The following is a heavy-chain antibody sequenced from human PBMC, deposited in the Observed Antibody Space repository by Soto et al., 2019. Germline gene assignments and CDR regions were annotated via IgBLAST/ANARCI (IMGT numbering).Heavy chain of an antibody. CDR3: AGTRHKNRNYYYYGMDV. CDR1: GGTFSSYA. CDR2: IIPIFGTA. J-gene: IGHJ6*02. Sequence: SVKVSCKASGGTFSSYAISWVRQAPGQGLEWMGGIIPIFGTANYAQKFQGRVTITADESTSTAYMELSSLRSEDTAVYYCAGTRHKNRNYYYYGMDVWGQGTTVTVSS. V-gene: IGHV1-69*13.